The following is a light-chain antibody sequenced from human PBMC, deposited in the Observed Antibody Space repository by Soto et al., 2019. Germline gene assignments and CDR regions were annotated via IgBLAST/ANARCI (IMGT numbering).Light chain of an antibody. J-gene: IGLJ7*01. Sequence: QSALTQPASVSGSPGQSITISCTGTSSDVGSYNLVSWYQQHPTKAPKLMIYEVSERPSGVSNHFSGSKSDNTASLTISGLQAEDEADYYCCSYAGSSTLAVFGGGTQLTVL. CDR3: CSYAGSSTLAV. CDR1: SSDVGSYNL. V-gene: IGLV2-23*02. CDR2: EVS.